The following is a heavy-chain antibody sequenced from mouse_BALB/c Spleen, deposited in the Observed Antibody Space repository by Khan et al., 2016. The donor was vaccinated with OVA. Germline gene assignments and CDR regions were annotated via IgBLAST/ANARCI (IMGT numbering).Heavy chain of an antibody. CDR3: AKGLWSYYFALDN. D-gene: IGHD1-1*02. V-gene: IGHV2-6-5*01. CDR1: GFSLTDYG. J-gene: IGHJ4*01. Sequence: QVQLKESGPGLVAPSQSLSITCTVSGFSLTDYGVSWIRQPPGKGLEWLGVIWGGGSTYYNSALKSRLSISKDNSKSQVFLKMNSLQTDDTAMYFCAKGLWSYYFALDNWGQGTSVTVSS. CDR2: IWGGGST.